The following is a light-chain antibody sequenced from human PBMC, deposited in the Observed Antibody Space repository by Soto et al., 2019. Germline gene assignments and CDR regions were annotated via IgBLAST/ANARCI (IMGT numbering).Light chain of an antibody. Sequence: QYVLTQPASVSGSPGQSITISCAGTMRDVGAYNLVSWYQQHPGRAPQLIIYEVRNRPSGISFRFSGSKSGNTASLTIYGLQAEDEADYYCSSYTSKSSLIFGGGTKLTVL. CDR2: EVR. CDR1: MRDVGAYNL. CDR3: SSYTSKSSLI. J-gene: IGLJ2*01. V-gene: IGLV2-14*01.